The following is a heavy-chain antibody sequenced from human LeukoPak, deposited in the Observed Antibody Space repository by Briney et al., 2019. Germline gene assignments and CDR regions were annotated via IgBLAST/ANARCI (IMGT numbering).Heavy chain of an antibody. CDR1: GFTFSSSA. V-gene: IGHV3-30-3*01. D-gene: IGHD2/OR15-2a*01. Sequence: GGSLRLSGAASGFTFSSSAMHWVRQAPGKGLEWVSVLSYDGSNKYYADSVKGRFTISRDNSKNTLYLQMNSLRAEDTAVYYCARSVAFYYFDYWGQGTLVTVSS. CDR3: ARSVAFYYFDY. J-gene: IGHJ4*02. CDR2: LSYDGSNK.